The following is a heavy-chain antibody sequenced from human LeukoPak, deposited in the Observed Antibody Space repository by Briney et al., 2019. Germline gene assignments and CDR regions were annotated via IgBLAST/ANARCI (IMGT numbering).Heavy chain of an antibody. CDR1: GGTFSSYA. V-gene: IGHV1-69*04. J-gene: IGHJ6*02. D-gene: IGHD1-26*01. Sequence: GSSVKVSCKASGGTFSSYAISWVRQAPGQGLEWMGRIIPILGIANYAQKFQGRVTITADKSTSTAYMELSSLRSEDTAVYYCATAPRGWELPYYYYGMDVWGQGTTVTVSS. CDR2: IIPILGIA. CDR3: ATAPRGWELPYYYYGMDV.